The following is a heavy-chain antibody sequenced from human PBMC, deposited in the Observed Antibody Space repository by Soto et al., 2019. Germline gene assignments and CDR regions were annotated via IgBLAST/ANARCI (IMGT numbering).Heavy chain of an antibody. CDR1: GGSFSAYY. D-gene: IGHD3-22*01. CDR3: ARGSTYYYDSRSYAMDV. CDR2: INHRGRT. J-gene: IGHJ6*02. Sequence: SETLSLTCVVYGGSFSAYYYSWIRQPLVNGLEWMGEINHRGRTNYNPSLKSRVTLSIDTSRSQFSLKLSSVTAAETAVYYCARGSTYYYDSRSYAMDVWGQGTTVTVSS. V-gene: IGHV4-34*01.